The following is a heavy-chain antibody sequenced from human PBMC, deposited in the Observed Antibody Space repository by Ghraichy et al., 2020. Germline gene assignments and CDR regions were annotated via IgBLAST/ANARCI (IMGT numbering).Heavy chain of an antibody. CDR2: IYPGDSDT. D-gene: IGHD2-2*01. CDR3: ARPPIYCSSTSCYYDY. J-gene: IGHJ4*02. CDR1: GYSFTSFW. V-gene: IGHV5-51*01. Sequence: GESLNISCKCSGYSFTSFWIGWVRQMPGKGLEWMGIIYPGDSDTRYSPSFQGQVTISADKSISTAYLQWSSLKASDTAMYYCARPPIYCSSTSCYYDYWGQGTLVTVSS.